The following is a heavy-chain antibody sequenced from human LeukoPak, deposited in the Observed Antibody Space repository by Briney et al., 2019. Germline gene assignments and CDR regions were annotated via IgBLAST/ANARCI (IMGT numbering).Heavy chain of an antibody. J-gene: IGHJ5*02. CDR3: ARVRVIAVAGAES. CDR1: GYSISSGYY. Sequence: SETLSLTCTVPGYSISSGYYWDWIRQSPGKGLEWIGSIYHSGNTYYNPSLKSRVTISVDTSKNQFSLKLNSVTAADTAVYYCARVRVIAVAGAESWGQGILVTVSS. CDR2: IYHSGNT. D-gene: IGHD6-19*01. V-gene: IGHV4-38-2*02.